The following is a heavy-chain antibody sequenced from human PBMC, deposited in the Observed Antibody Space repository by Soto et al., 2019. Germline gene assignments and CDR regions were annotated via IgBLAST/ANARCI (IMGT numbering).Heavy chain of an antibody. D-gene: IGHD5-12*01. CDR2: ISYDGSNK. J-gene: IGHJ5*02. CDR1: GFTFSSYG. Sequence: QVQLVESGGGVVQPGRSLRLSCAASGFTFSSYGMHWVRQAPGKGLEWVAVISYDGSNKYYADSVKGRFTISRDNSKNTLYLQMNSLRAEDTAVYYCAKDRGGSKTGWFDPWGQGTLVTVSS. V-gene: IGHV3-30*18. CDR3: AKDRGGSKTGWFDP.